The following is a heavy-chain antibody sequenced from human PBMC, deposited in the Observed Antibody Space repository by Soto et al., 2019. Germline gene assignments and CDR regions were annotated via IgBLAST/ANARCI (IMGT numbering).Heavy chain of an antibody. CDR3: ARVSGGAKHYYYYGMDV. V-gene: IGHV4-59*01. D-gene: IGHD1-26*01. Sequence: AVSLNCTVRGGSISSYYWIWIRQPPGKGLEWIGYIYYSGSTNYNPSLKSRVTISVDTSKNQFSLKLSSVTAADTAVYYCARVSGGAKHYYYYGMDVWGQGTTVTVSS. J-gene: IGHJ6*02. CDR1: GGSISSYY. CDR2: IYYSGST.